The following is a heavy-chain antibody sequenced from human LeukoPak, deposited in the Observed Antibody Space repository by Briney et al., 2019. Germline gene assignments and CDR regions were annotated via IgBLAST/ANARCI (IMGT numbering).Heavy chain of an antibody. CDR3: ARDADGYED. D-gene: IGHD5-24*01. CDR1: GFTFSRAW. V-gene: IGHV3-7*01. CDR2: IKEDGSEG. Sequence: AGGSLRLSCAASGFTFSRAWMSWVRQAPGKGLEWVANIKEDGSEGYYADSVKGRFAISKDNAKNSLYLQMNSLRAEDTAMYYCARDADGYEDWGQGTLVIVSS. J-gene: IGHJ4*02.